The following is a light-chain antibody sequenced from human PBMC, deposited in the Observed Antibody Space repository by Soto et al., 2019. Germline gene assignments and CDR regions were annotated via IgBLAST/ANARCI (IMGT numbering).Light chain of an antibody. V-gene: IGLV2-14*01. CDR2: DVS. CDR1: NSDVGGYNY. CDR3: SSYSSSSTLV. J-gene: IGLJ2*01. Sequence: QSVLTQPASVSGSPGQSITISCTGTNSDVGGYNYVSWYQQHPGKAPKVMIYDVSNRPSGVSNRFSGSKSGNTASLTISGLQAEDEADYYCSSYSSSSTLVFGGGTQLTVL.